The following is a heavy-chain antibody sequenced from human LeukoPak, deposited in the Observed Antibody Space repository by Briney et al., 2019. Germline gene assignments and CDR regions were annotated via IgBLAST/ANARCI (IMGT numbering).Heavy chain of an antibody. V-gene: IGHV3-33*01. CDR3: ARLPREVRGVGFGSDAFDI. CDR1: GFTFSSYG. CDR2: IWYDGSNK. Sequence: GGSLRLSCAASGFTFSSYGMHWVRQAPGKGLEWVAVIWYDGSNKYYADSVKGRFTISRDNSKNTLYLQMNSLRAEDTAVYYCARLPREVRGVGFGSDAFDIWGQETMVTVSS. D-gene: IGHD3-10*01. J-gene: IGHJ3*02.